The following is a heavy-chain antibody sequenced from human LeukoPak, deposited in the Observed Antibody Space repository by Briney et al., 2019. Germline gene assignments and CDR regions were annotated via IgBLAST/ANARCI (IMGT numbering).Heavy chain of an antibody. CDR1: GFTFSSYS. J-gene: IGHJ4*02. Sequence: GGSLRLSCAASGFTFSSYSMNWVRQAPGKGLEWVSSISSSSSYIYYADSVKGRFTTSRDNAKNSLYLQMNSLRAEDTAVYYCAREHGSGKIDFDYWGQGTLVTVSS. V-gene: IGHV3-21*01. D-gene: IGHD3-10*01. CDR3: AREHGSGKIDFDY. CDR2: ISSSSSYI.